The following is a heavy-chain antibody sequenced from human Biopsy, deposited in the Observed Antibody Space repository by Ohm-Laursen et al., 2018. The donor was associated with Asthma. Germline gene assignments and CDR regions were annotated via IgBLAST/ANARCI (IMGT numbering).Heavy chain of an antibody. Sequence: SLRLSCTASGFTFSSYSMNWVRQAPGKGLEWVSSISSSSSYIYYADSVKGRFTISRDNAKNSLYLQMNSLRAEDTAVYYCAKGHGDYVFPYFQHWGQGTLVTVSS. D-gene: IGHD4-17*01. V-gene: IGHV3-21*01. CDR2: ISSSSSYI. CDR1: GFTFSSYS. CDR3: AKGHGDYVFPYFQH. J-gene: IGHJ1*01.